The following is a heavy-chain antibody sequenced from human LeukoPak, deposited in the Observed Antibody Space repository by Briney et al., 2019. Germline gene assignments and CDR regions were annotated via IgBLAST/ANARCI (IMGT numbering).Heavy chain of an antibody. V-gene: IGHV3-74*01. J-gene: IGHJ6*02. CDR3: ARDFRSRSYYYGMDV. CDR1: GNYW. Sequence: GGSLRLSCAASGNYWMHWVRQAPGKGLVWVSHINSDGSWTSYADSVKGRFTISKDNAKNTVYLQMNNLRAEDTAVYYCARDFRSRSYYYGMDVWGQGTTVTVSS. CDR2: INSDGSWT. D-gene: IGHD2-2*01.